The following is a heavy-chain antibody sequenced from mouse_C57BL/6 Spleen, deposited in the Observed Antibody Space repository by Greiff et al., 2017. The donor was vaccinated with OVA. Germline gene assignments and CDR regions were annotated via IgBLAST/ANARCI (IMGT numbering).Heavy chain of an antibody. Sequence: QVQLQQSGAELAKPGASVKLSCKASGYTFTSYWKHWVKQRPGQGLEWIGYINPSSGYTKYNQKFKDKATLTADKSSSTAYMQLSSLTYEDSAVYYCARGLPYYGSSYDDYAMDYWGQGTSVTVSS. J-gene: IGHJ4*01. CDR1: GYTFTSYW. V-gene: IGHV1-7*01. CDR3: ARGLPYYGSSYDDYAMDY. CDR2: INPSSGYT. D-gene: IGHD1-1*01.